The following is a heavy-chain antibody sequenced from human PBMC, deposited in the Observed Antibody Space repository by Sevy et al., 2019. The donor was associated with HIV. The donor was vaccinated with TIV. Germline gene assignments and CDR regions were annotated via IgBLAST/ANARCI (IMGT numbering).Heavy chain of an antibody. Sequence: GGSLRLSCATSGFTFSSYSMHWVRQAPGKGLEWVANISYDGINKHYEDSVKGGFTISRDNFKNSLSLQMNSLRAEDTAVYFCALERLSSDVAEYFHNWGQGTLVTVSS. V-gene: IGHV3-30-3*01. D-gene: IGHD1-1*01. J-gene: IGHJ1*01. CDR2: ISYDGINK. CDR1: GFTFSSYS. CDR3: ALERLSSDVAEYFHN.